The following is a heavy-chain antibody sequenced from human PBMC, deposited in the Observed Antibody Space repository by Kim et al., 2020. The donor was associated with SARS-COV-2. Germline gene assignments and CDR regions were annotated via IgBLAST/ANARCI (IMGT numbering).Heavy chain of an antibody. V-gene: IGHV3-23*01. CDR2: ISGSGGST. Sequence: GGSLRLSCAASGFTFSNYAMSWVRQAPGKGLEWVSTISGSGGSTYYADSVKGRFTISRDSSKNTLFLQMNSLRAEDTALYYCAKDPHYDFWSGYYFDYWGQGTLVTFSS. J-gene: IGHJ4*02. CDR3: AKDPHYDFWSGYYFDY. D-gene: IGHD3-3*01. CDR1: GFTFSNYA.